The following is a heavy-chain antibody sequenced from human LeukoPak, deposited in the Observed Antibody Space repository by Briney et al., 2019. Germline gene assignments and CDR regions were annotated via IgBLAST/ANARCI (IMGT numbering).Heavy chain of an antibody. CDR3: ASLYYDSSGYYFYFDY. CDR1: GGPISSSSYY. CDR2: IYYSGST. D-gene: IGHD3-22*01. J-gene: IGHJ4*02. V-gene: IGHV4-39*01. Sequence: SETLSLTCTVSGGPISSSSYYWGWIRQPPGKGLEWIGSIYYSGSTYYNPSLKSRVTISVDTSKNQFSLKLSSVTAADTAVYYCASLYYDSSGYYFYFDYWGQGTLVTVSS.